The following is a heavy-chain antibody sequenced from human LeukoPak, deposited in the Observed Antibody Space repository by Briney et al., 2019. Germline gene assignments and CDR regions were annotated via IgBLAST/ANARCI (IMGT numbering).Heavy chain of an antibody. CDR3: ARDLSKSYYYYYYMDV. Sequence: ASVKVSCKASGYTFTGYYMHWVRQAPGQGLEWMGWINPNSGGTNYAQKFQGRVTMTRDTSISTAYMELSRLRSDDTAVYHCARDLSKSYYYYYYMDVWGKGTTVTVSS. CDR2: INPNSGGT. J-gene: IGHJ6*03. V-gene: IGHV1-2*02. CDR1: GYTFTGYY.